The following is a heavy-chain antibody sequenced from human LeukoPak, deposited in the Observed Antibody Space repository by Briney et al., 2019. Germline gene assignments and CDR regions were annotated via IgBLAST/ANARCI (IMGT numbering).Heavy chain of an antibody. CDR3: ASNVHGYSYAFFDY. V-gene: IGHV3-30*03. D-gene: IGHD5-18*01. CDR2: ISSDGSNT. CDR1: GFTFSTYG. Sequence: GTSLRLSCAASGFTFSTYGMHWVRQAPGKALEWLGVISSDGSNTYYAASVKSRFTISRDNSKDTLYLQMNSLGAEDTAMYYCASNVHGYSYAFFDYWGQGTLVTVST. J-gene: IGHJ4*02.